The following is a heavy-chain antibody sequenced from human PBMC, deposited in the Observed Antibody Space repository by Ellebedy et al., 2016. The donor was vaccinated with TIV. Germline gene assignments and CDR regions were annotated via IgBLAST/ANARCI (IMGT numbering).Heavy chain of an antibody. CDR3: ARLMEEDTSLVNDAFDM. J-gene: IGHJ3*02. CDR1: GYNFPNYW. V-gene: IGHV5-51*01. D-gene: IGHD5-18*01. CDR2: IYPGDSDI. Sequence: PGGSLRLSCKGSGYNFPNYWIGWVRQMPGKGLEWMGIIYPGDSDIRYSPSFQGHVTISADKSISAAYLQWSSLKASDTALYFCARLMEEDTSLVNDAFDMWGQGTMVTVSS.